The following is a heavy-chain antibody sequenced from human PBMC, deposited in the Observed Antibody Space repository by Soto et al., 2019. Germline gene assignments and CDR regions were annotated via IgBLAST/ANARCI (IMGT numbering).Heavy chain of an antibody. J-gene: IGHJ4*02. CDR2: INAGNGNT. CDR1: GYTFTSYA. Sequence: QVQLVQSGAEVKKPGASVKVSCKASGYTFTSYAMHWVRQAPGQRLEWMGWINAGNGNTKYSQKFQGRVTITRDTSESTAYMERSSLRSEDTAVYYCARARGDYGDSGYFDYWGQGTLVTVSS. V-gene: IGHV1-3*01. D-gene: IGHD4-17*01. CDR3: ARARGDYGDSGYFDY.